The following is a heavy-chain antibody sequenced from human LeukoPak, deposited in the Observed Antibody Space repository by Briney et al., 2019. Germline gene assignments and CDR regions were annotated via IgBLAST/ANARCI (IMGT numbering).Heavy chain of an antibody. CDR2: ISGSGGST. CDR3: AKWFRRSSGRFDY. J-gene: IGHJ4*02. V-gene: IGHV3-23*01. D-gene: IGHD6-25*01. CDR1: GFTFSSYA. Sequence: GGSLRLSCAASGFTFSSYAMSWVRQAPGEGLEWVSAISGSGGSTYYADSVKGRFTISRDNSKNTLYLQMNSLRAEDTAVYYCAKWFRRSSGRFDYWGQGTLVTVSS.